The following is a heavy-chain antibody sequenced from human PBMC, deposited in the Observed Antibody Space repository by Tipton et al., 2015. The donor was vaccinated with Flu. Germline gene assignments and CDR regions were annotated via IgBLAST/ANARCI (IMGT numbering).Heavy chain of an antibody. CDR3: ARHSSGWYALFFDY. J-gene: IGHJ4*02. D-gene: IGHD6-19*01. CDR1: GGSISSYY. V-gene: IGHV4-59*08. Sequence: TLSLTCTVSGGSISSYYWSWIRQPPGKGLEWIGYIYYSGSTNYNPSLKSRVTISVDTSKNQFSLKLSSVTAADTAVYYCARHSSGWYALFFDYWGQGTLVPVSS. CDR2: IYYSGST.